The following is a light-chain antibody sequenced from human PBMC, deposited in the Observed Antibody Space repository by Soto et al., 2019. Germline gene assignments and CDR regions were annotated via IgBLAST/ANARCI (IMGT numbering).Light chain of an antibody. Sequence: EIVLTQSPATLSLSPGERATLSCRASQSVSSYLAWYQQKPGQAPRLLIYGASNRATGIPDRFSGSGSGTDFTLTITRLEPEDFVVYYCHQYATSPQTFGQGTKVDIK. CDR2: GAS. J-gene: IGKJ1*01. CDR3: HQYATSPQT. V-gene: IGKV3-20*01. CDR1: QSVSSY.